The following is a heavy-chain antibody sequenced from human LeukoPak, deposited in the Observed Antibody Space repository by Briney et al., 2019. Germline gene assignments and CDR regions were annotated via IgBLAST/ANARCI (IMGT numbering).Heavy chain of an antibody. D-gene: IGHD3-9*01. J-gene: IGHJ5*02. V-gene: IGHV1-18*01. CDR3: ARDLYYDILTGYYRGGPFDP. CDR2: ISAYNGNT. CDR1: GYTFTSYG. Sequence: APVKVSCKASGYTFTSYGISWVRQAPGQGLEWMGWISAYNGNTNYAQKLQGRVTMTTDTSTSTAYMELRSLRSDDTAVYYCARDLYYDILTGYYRGGPFDPWGQGTLVTVSS.